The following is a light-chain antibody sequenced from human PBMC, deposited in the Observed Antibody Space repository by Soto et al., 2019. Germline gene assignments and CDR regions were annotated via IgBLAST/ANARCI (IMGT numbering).Light chain of an antibody. CDR3: QQTYSNLWT. CDR2: AAS. CDR1: QTVSRY. J-gene: IGKJ1*01. Sequence: DIQLTQSPSSLSASVVDTVTITCRASQTVSRYLNWYQQKSGTAPKLLIYAASTLHTGVPSRFSGRGSVTDFTLTINNLQREDFADYFCQQTYSNLWTFGQGTKVDIK. V-gene: IGKV1-39*01.